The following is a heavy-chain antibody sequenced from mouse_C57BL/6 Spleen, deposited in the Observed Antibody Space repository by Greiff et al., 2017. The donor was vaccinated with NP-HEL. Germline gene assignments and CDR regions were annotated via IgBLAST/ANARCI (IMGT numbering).Heavy chain of an antibody. D-gene: IGHD1-1*01. V-gene: IGHV1-64*01. CDR3: VGTTVVDYYAMDY. J-gene: IGHJ4*01. CDR1: GYTFTSYW. CDR2: IHPNSGST. Sequence: QVQLQQSGAELVKPGASVKLSCKASGYTFTSYWMHWVKQRPGQGLEWIGMIHPNSGSTNYNEKFKSKATLTVDKSSSTAYMQLSSLTSEDSAVYYCVGTTVVDYYAMDYWGQGTSVTVSS.